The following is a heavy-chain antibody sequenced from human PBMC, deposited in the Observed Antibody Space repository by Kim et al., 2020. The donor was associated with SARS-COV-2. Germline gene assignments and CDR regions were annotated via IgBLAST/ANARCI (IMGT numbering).Heavy chain of an antibody. Sequence: SETLSLTCRVSGGSISTYFWSWIRQPPGKGLEWIGYIQHIRSTNYNPSPKSRVTISTKATKNQLSFMLTSVTAADKAVYYCARGREHTYGRTFGHCGQGT. D-gene: IGHD1-1*01. CDR3: ARGREHTYGRTFGH. J-gene: IGHJ4*02. CDR2: IQHIRST. CDR1: GGSISTYF. V-gene: IGHV4-59*01.